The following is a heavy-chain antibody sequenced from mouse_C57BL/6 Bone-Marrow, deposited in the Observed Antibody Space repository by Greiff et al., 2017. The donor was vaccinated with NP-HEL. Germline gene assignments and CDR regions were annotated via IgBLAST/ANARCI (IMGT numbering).Heavy chain of an antibody. CDR1: GYTFTSYG. J-gene: IGHJ3*01. CDR2: IYPRSGNT. D-gene: IGHD1-1*01. Sequence: QVQLQQSGAELVRPGASVKLSCKASGYTFTSYGISWVKQRTGQGLEWIGEIYPRSGNTYYNEKFKGKATLTADKSSSTAYMELRSLTSEDSAVYFCARGHYGSSYEFAYWGQGTLVTVSA. V-gene: IGHV1-81*01. CDR3: ARGHYGSSYEFAY.